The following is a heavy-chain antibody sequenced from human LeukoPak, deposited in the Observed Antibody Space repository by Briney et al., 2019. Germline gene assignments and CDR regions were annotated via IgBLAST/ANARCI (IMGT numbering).Heavy chain of an antibody. Sequence: GGSLRLSCAASGFTFSSYSMNWVRQAPGKGLEWVSYISSSSSTIYYADSVKGRFTISRDNAKNSLYLQMNSLRDGDTAVYYCARVGWTSGTWGQGTLVTVSS. CDR2: ISSSSSTI. V-gene: IGHV3-48*02. J-gene: IGHJ5*02. D-gene: IGHD2-2*01. CDR3: ARVGWTSGT. CDR1: GFTFSSYS.